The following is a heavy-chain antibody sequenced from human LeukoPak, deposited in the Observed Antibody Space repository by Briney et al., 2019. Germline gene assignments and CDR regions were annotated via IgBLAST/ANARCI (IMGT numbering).Heavy chain of an antibody. CDR1: GGSISSSSYY. J-gene: IGHJ6*03. D-gene: IGHD6-6*01. CDR3: ATLHDDRRIAARPSRNYYYYMDV. V-gene: IGHV4-39*01. Sequence: SETLSLTCTVSGGSISSSSYYWGWIRQPPGKGLEWIGSIYYSGSTYYNPSLKSRVTISVDTSKNQFSLKLSSVTAADTAVYYCATLHDDRRIAARPSRNYYYYMDVWGKGTTVTVSS. CDR2: IYYSGST.